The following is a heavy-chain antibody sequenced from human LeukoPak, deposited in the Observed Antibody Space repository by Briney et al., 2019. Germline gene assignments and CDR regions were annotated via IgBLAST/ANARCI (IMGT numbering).Heavy chain of an antibody. Sequence: GGSLRLSCAASGFTFSNYGMHWVRQAPGKGLEWVAFVRYDESTKFYADSVRGRFTISRDNSKTTLYLQMNGLRAEDTAVYYCAKDLPAAYFDYWGQGTLVTVSS. J-gene: IGHJ4*02. D-gene: IGHD2-2*01. V-gene: IGHV3-30*02. CDR1: GFTFSNYG. CDR3: AKDLPAAYFDY. CDR2: VRYDESTK.